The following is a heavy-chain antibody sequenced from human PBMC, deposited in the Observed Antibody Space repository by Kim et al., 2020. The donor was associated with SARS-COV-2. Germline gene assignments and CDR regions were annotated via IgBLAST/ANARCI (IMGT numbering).Heavy chain of an antibody. Sequence: SETLSLTCTVSGGSISSSSYYWGWIRQPPGKGLEWIGSIYYSGSTYYNPSLKSRGTISVDTSKNQFSLKLSSVTAADTAVYYCARTLSVLRYFDWLLGSIDYWGQGTLVTVSS. CDR2: IYYSGST. V-gene: IGHV4-39*01. D-gene: IGHD3-9*01. J-gene: IGHJ4*02. CDR3: ARTLSVLRYFDWLLGSIDY. CDR1: GGSISSSSYY.